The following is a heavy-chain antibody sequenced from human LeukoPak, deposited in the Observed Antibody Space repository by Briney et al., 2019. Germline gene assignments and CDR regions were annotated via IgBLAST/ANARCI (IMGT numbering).Heavy chain of an antibody. CDR1: GFTFSSYS. J-gene: IGHJ4*02. V-gene: IGHV3-21*01. D-gene: IGHD5-24*01. Sequence: GGPLRLSCAASGFTFSSYSMNWVRQAPGKGLEWVTSISSSSSYIYYADSVKGRFTISRDNAKNSLYLQMNSLRAEDTAVYYCARVGRWLQLDYWGQGTLVTVSS. CDR2: ISSSSSYI. CDR3: ARVGRWLQLDY.